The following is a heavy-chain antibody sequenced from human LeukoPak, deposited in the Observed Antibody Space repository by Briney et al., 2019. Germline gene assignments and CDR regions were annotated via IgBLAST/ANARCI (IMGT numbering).Heavy chain of an antibody. D-gene: IGHD2-8*01. CDR1: DVSLNGYY. Sequence: SETLSLTCTVKDVSLNGYYWNWIRQSPGKGLEWIGQINYSGNTNYNPSLESRVTISADTSKNQFSLKMASLGAADTAVYYCARGRHCTSGVCFYGFNYYLDVWGKGTTVTVSS. J-gene: IGHJ6*03. CDR2: INYSGNT. CDR3: ARGRHCTSGVCFYGFNYYLDV. V-gene: IGHV4-34*01.